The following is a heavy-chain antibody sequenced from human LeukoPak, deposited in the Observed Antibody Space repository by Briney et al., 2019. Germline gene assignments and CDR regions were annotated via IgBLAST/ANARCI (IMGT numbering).Heavy chain of an antibody. CDR3: ARGGPVGYCSGGSCAADY. CDR2: IKSDGSTT. J-gene: IGHJ4*02. D-gene: IGHD2-15*01. CDR1: GFTFSSYY. V-gene: IGHV3-74*01. Sequence: TGGSLRLSCAASGFTFSSYYMHWVRQALGKGLVWVSHIKSDGSTTIYADSVKGRFTISRDNAKNPLYLQMNSLRAEDTAVYYCARGGPVGYCSGGSCAADYWGQGTLVTVSS.